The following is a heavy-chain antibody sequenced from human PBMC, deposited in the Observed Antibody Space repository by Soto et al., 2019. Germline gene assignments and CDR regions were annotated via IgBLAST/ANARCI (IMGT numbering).Heavy chain of an antibody. CDR3: ARLHPLSYFDY. J-gene: IGHJ4*02. Sequence: VQLQESGTGLVKPSETLSLTCTVSGGYVSSGSNYWSWIRQPPGKGLEWIGYIYYSGSTNYNPSLKSRVTISVDTSKNQFSLKLSSVTAADTAVYYFARLHPLSYFDYWGQATLVTVS. CDR1: GGYVSSGSNY. V-gene: IGHV4-61*01. CDR2: IYYSGST.